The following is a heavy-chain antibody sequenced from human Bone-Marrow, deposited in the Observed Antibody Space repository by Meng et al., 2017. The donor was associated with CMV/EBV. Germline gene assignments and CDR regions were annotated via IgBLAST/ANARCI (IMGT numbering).Heavy chain of an antibody. D-gene: IGHD3-3*01. CDR2: ISSSSSTI. J-gene: IGHJ5*02. CDR3: ARGRKGRSGYYTGDWFDP. CDR1: GFTFSDYY. V-gene: IGHV3-11*01. Sequence: GGSLRLSCSASGFTFSDYYMSWIRQAPGKGLEWVSYISSSSSTIYYIDSVQGRFTISRDNAKNSLFLQMNSLRAEDTAVYYCARGRKGRSGYYTGDWFDPWGQGTLVTVYS.